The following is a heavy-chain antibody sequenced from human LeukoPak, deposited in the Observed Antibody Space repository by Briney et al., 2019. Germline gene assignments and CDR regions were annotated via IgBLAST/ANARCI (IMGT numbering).Heavy chain of an antibody. CDR1: GFTFSSYA. V-gene: IGHV3-23*01. D-gene: IGHD3-22*01. Sequence: GWSLRLSCAASGFTFSSYAMSWVRQAPGKGLEWVSAISGSGGSTYYADSVKGRFTISRDNSKNTLYLQMNSLRAEETSVYYCAKDPYYYDSSGLIDYWGQGTLVTVSS. CDR3: AKDPYYYDSSGLIDY. J-gene: IGHJ4*02. CDR2: ISGSGGST.